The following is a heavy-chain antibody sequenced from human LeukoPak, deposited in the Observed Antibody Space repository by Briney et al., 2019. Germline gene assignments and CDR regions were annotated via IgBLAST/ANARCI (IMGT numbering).Heavy chain of an antibody. V-gene: IGHV4-4*07. CDR1: GGSFSGYY. CDR3: ARDYDYDSTGSYFDY. CDR2: IYTSGST. Sequence: SETLSLTCAVYGGSFSGYYWSWIRQPAGKGLEWIGRIYTSGSTNYNPSLKSRVTMSVDTSKNQFSLKLSSVTAADTAVYYCARDYDYDSTGSYFDYWGQGTLVTVSS. J-gene: IGHJ4*02. D-gene: IGHD3-22*01.